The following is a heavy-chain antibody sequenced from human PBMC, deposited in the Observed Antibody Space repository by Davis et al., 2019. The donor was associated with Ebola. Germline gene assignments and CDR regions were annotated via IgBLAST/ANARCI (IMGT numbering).Heavy chain of an antibody. CDR1: GFTFSSYA. CDR2: ISGSGGST. D-gene: IGHD6-19*01. J-gene: IGHJ4*02. CDR3: AKGPFSSGWSRYYFDY. Sequence: GESLKISCAASGFTFSSYAMSWVRQAPGKGLEWVSAISGSGGSTYYADSVKGRFTISRDNSKNTLYLQMNSLRAEDTAVYYCAKGPFSSGWSRYYFDYWGQGTLVTVSS. V-gene: IGHV3-23*01.